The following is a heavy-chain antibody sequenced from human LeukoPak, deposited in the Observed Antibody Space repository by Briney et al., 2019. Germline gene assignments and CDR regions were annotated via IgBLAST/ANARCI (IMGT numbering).Heavy chain of an antibody. V-gene: IGHV3-30*03. CDR1: GFTFSSYG. D-gene: IGHD5-18*01. CDR3: ARDSRYGYSNDY. J-gene: IGHJ4*02. Sequence: PGGSLGLSCAASGFTFSSYGMHWVRQAPGKGLEWVAVISYDGSNKYYADSVKGRFSISRDNSKNTLYLQMNSLRAEDTAVYYCARDSRYGYSNDYWGQGTLVTVSS. CDR2: ISYDGSNK.